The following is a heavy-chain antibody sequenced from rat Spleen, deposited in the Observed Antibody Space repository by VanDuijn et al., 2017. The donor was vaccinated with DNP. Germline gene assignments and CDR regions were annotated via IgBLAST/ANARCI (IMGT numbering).Heavy chain of an antibody. D-gene: IGHD4-4*01. J-gene: IGHJ1*01. V-gene: IGHV5-58*01. Sequence: EVQLVETGGGLLQPGRSLKLSCVASGFTFSTYWMYWIRQAPGKGLEWVASINTDGGRTNYPDSVKGRFTISRDNAENTVYLQMNSLRSEDTATYFCARGSGTYYWYFDFWGPGTMVTVSS. CDR2: INTDGGRT. CDR1: GFTFSTYW. CDR3: ARGSGTYYWYFDF.